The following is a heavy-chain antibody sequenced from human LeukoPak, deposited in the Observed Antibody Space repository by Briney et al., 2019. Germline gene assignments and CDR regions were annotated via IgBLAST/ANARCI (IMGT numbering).Heavy chain of an antibody. CDR1: GYTFTGYY. Sequence: ASVNVSCKASGYTFTGYYMHWVRQAPGQGLEWMGWINPNSGGTNYAQKFQGRVTMTRDTSISTAYMELSRLRSDDTAVYYCARAAIRGVGSMDVWGQGTTVTVSS. CDR2: INPNSGGT. J-gene: IGHJ6*02. CDR3: ARAAIRGVGSMDV. D-gene: IGHD2-8*02. V-gene: IGHV1-2*02.